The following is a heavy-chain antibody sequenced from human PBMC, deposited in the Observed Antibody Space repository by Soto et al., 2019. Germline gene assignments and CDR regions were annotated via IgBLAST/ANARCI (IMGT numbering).Heavy chain of an antibody. CDR1: GFTFSTYG. CDR2: ISYDGSSK. Sequence: VQLVESGGGVVQPGRSLRLSCAASGFTFSTYGMFWVRQAPGRGLEWVAHISYDGSSKCSDSVKGRFTISRDNSKNTLYLQMNSLRAEDTAVYYCAKGSYSGRYSDFDYWGQGTLVTVSS. CDR3: AKGSYSGRYSDFDY. D-gene: IGHD1-26*01. J-gene: IGHJ4*02. V-gene: IGHV3-30*18.